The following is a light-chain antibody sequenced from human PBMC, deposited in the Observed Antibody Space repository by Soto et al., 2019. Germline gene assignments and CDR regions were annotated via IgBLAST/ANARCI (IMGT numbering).Light chain of an antibody. CDR2: ANN. CDR3: RSYDFGLSAHNYV. CDR1: SSNIGAGYD. Sequence: QSVLTQPPSVSGAPGQRVTISCTGSSSNIGAGYDVHWYQQFPGTAPRLLIYANNNRPSGVPDRFSGSKSGTSASLAITGLQADDEAEYYCRSYDFGLSAHNYVFGTGTKVTVL. V-gene: IGLV1-40*01. J-gene: IGLJ1*01.